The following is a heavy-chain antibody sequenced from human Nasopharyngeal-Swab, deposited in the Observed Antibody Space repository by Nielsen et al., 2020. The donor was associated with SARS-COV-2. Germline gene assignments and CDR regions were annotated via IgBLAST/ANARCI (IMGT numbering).Heavy chain of an antibody. CDR2: IYYSGST. D-gene: IGHD6-13*01. Sequence: SETLSLTCTVSGGSISSYYWSWIRQPPGKGLEWIGYIYYSGSTNYNPSLKSRVTISVDTSKNQFSLKLSSVTAADTAVYYCAAVNWSSWYYDYWGQGTLVTVS. V-gene: IGHV4-59*13. CDR1: GGSISSYY. CDR3: AAVNWSSWYYDY. J-gene: IGHJ4*02.